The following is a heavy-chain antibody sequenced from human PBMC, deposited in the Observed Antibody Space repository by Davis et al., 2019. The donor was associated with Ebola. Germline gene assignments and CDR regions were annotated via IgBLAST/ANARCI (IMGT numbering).Heavy chain of an antibody. CDR1: GYTFPSYD. V-gene: IGHV1-8*01. D-gene: IGHD6-19*01. CDR3: ARGRRIAVAGTDY. J-gene: IGHJ4*02. CDR2: MNPNSGNT. Sequence: AASVQVSCKASGYTFPSYDINWVRQAPGQGLEWMGWMNPNSGNTGYAQKFQGRVTMTRNTSISTAYMELSSLRSEDTAVYYCARGRRIAVAGTDYWGQGTLVTVSS.